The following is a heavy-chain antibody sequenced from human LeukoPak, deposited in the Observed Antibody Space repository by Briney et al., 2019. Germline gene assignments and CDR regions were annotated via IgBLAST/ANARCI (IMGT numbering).Heavy chain of an antibody. CDR2: MSDSGST. CDR3: ARGQSIAAGAN. CDR1: GGSISTRNHY. J-gene: IGHJ4*02. V-gene: IGHV4-39*07. Sequence: SETLSLTCTVSGGSISTRNHYCGWISQPPGQGLEWIGSMSDSGSTYYNPSLNSRVTISKDTSKNQFFLKVNSMTAADTAVYYCARGQSIAAGANWGQGILVTVSS. D-gene: IGHD6-13*01.